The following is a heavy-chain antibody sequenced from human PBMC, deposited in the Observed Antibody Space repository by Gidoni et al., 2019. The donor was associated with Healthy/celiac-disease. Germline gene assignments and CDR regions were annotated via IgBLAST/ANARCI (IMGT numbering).Heavy chain of an antibody. D-gene: IGHD1-26*01. CDR3: AKDLVGANDY. Sequence: EVQLLESGGGLVQPGGSLRLSCAASGFTLSSYAMSWVGQAPGKGLEWVSAIIGSGGSTYYADSVKGRFTISRDNSKNTLYLQMNSLRAEDTAVYYCAKDLVGANDYWGQGTLVTVSS. CDR1: GFTLSSYA. J-gene: IGHJ4*02. V-gene: IGHV3-23*01. CDR2: IIGSGGST.